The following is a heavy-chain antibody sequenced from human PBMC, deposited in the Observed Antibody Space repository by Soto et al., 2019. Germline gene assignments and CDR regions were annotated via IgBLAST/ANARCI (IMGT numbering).Heavy chain of an antibody. D-gene: IGHD3-22*01. CDR2: IYYSGST. V-gene: IGHV4-30-2*01. Sequence: QLQLQESGSGLVKPSQTLSLTCAVSGGSISSGGYSWSWIRQPPGKGLEWIGYIYYSGSTYYNPSLKSRVTISVDRSKNQFSLKLSSVTAADTAVYYCARGDYYDSSGYLYYFDYWGQGTLVTVSS. CDR1: GGSISSGGYS. CDR3: ARGDYYDSSGYLYYFDY. J-gene: IGHJ4*02.